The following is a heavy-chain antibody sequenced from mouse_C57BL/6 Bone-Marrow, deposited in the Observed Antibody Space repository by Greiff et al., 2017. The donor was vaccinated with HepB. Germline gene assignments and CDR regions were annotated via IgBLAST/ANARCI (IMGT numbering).Heavy chain of an antibody. V-gene: IGHV1-64*01. Sequence: QVQLQQPGAELVKPGASVKLSCKASGYTFTSYWMHWVKQRPGQGLEWIGMIHPNSGSTNYNEKFKSKATLTVDKSSSTAYMQLSSLTSEDSAVYYCAPLWPWGYDFDYWGQGTTLTVSS. CDR2: IHPNSGST. CDR3: APLWPWGYDFDY. CDR1: GYTFTSYW. D-gene: IGHD1-1*02. J-gene: IGHJ2*01.